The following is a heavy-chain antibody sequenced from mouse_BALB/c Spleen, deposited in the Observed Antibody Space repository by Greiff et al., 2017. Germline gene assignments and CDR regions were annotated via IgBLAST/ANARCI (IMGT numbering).Heavy chain of an antibody. Sequence: EVKVVESGGGLVKPGGSLKLSCAASGFTFSSYTMSWVRQTPEKRLEWVATISSGGSYTYYPDSVKGRFTISRDNAKNTLYLQMSSLKSEDTAMYYCTRVLLYYYAMDYWGQGTSVTVSS. V-gene: IGHV5-6-4*01. CDR1: GFTFSSYT. J-gene: IGHJ4*01. D-gene: IGHD1-1*01. CDR2: ISSGGSYT. CDR3: TRVLLYYYAMDY.